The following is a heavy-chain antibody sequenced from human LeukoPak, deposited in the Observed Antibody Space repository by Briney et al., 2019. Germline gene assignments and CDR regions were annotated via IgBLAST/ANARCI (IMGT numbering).Heavy chain of an antibody. V-gene: IGHV3-23*01. J-gene: IGHJ6*03. CDR1: GFTFSNAW. CDR3: AKGLKTAVGPYMGYHYYMDV. Sequence: GGSLRLSCAASGFTFSNAWMSWVRQAPGKGLEWVSTINDRGTGTYYADSVKGRFTISRDNSKNTLSLQMNSLRAEDTAVYYCAKGLKTAVGPYMGYHYYMDVWGKGTRVTVSS. D-gene: IGHD5-18*01. CDR2: INDRGTGT.